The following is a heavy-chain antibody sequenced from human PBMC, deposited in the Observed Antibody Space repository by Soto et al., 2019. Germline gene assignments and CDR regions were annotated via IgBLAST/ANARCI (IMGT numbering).Heavy chain of an antibody. Sequence: PSETLSLTCTVSGGSISSGGYYWSWIRQHPGKGLEWIGYIYYSGSTYYNPSLKSRVTISVDTSKNQFSLKLSSVTAADTAVYYCARNPGGVVAATDDAFDIWGQGTMVTVSS. CDR3: ARNPGGVVAATDDAFDI. D-gene: IGHD2-15*01. CDR1: GGSISSGGYY. CDR2: IYYSGST. J-gene: IGHJ3*02. V-gene: IGHV4-31*03.